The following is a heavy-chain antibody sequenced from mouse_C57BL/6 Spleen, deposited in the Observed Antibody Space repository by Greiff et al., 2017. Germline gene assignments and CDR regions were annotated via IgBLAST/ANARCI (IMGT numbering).Heavy chain of an antibody. J-gene: IGHJ2*01. CDR2: ISDGGSYT. CDR3: ARDRTVVATDYFDY. CDR1: GFTFSSYA. D-gene: IGHD1-1*01. V-gene: IGHV5-4*01. Sequence: EVKLQESGGGLVKPGGSLKLSCAASGFTFSSYAMSWVRQTPEKRLEWVATISDGGSYTYYPDNVKGRFTISRDNAKNNLYLQMSHLKSEDTAMYYCARDRTVVATDYFDYWGQGTTLTVSS.